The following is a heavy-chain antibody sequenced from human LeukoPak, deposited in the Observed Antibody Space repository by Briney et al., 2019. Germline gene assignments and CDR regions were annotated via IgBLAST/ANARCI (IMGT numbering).Heavy chain of an antibody. J-gene: IGHJ4*02. D-gene: IGHD6-19*01. V-gene: IGHV1-8*02. CDR3: ARYSSGWVDY. CDR2: MNPNSGNT. CDR1: GYTFTSYY. Sequence: ASVKVSCKASGYTFTSYYMHWVRQATGQGLEWMGWMNPNSGNTGYAQKFQGRVTMTRNTSISTAYMELSSLRSEDTAVYYCARYSSGWVDYWGQGALVTVSS.